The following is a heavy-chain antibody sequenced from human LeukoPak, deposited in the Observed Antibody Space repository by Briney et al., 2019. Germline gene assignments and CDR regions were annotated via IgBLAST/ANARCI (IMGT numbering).Heavy chain of an antibody. D-gene: IGHD3-9*01. Sequence: GASVKVSCKASGYTFTSHGISWVRQAPGQGLEWMGWISGYTGQTEYSEKFQGRVTMTTDTSTTTAYMELRSLTFEDTAVYYCARDIAISQFDYWGQGTLVTVSS. J-gene: IGHJ4*02. V-gene: IGHV1-18*01. CDR2: ISGYTGQT. CDR3: ARDIAISQFDY. CDR1: GYTFTSHG.